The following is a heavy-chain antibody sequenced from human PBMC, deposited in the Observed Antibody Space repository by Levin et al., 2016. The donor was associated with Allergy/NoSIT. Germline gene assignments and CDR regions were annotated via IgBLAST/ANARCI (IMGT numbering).Heavy chain of an antibody. Sequence: GGSLRLSCVASGFTFSWFDMHWVRQNTGKGLEWVSTVRAGGESHYRDSVKGRFTVSREDAKNSLYLQMNNLRAGDTAVYFCARGRQLWGTDALDIWGQGTMVTVSS. D-gene: IGHD3-16*01. CDR2: VRAGGES. J-gene: IGHJ3*02. CDR1: GFTFSWFD. CDR3: ARGRQLWGTDALDI. V-gene: IGHV3-13*01.